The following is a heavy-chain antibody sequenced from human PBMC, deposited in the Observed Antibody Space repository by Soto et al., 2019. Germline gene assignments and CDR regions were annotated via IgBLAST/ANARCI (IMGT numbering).Heavy chain of an antibody. CDR1: GHTFTSSG. CDR2: ISAHTGSS. V-gene: IGHV1-18*01. D-gene: IGHD3-22*01. J-gene: IGHJ3*01. Sequence: ASVKVSCKASGHTFTSSGMSWVRQAPGQGLEWMGWISAHTGSSEYAQRFQGRVTMTTDRSTSTAYMELRSLRSDDTAVYYCARAFLYQGSDSRGYSFDAFDFWGPGTLVTVSS. CDR3: ARAFLYQGSDSRGYSFDAFDF.